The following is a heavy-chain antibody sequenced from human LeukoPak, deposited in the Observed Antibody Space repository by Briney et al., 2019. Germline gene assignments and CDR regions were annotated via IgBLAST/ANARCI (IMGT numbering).Heavy chain of an antibody. CDR2: ISYDGSNK. D-gene: IGHD2-2*01. V-gene: IGHV3-30*04. J-gene: IGHJ4*02. CDR1: GFTFSSYA. CDR3: ARDWQDIVVVPAAYFDY. Sequence: GGSLRLSCAASGFTFSSYAMHWVRQAPGKGLEWVAVISYDGSNKYYADSVKGRFTISRDNSKNTLYLQMNSLRAEDTAVYYCARDWQDIVVVPAAYFDYWGQGTLVTVPS.